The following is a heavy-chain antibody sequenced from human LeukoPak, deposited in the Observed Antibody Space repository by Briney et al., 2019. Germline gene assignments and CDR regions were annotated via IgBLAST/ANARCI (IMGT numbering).Heavy chain of an antibody. Sequence: GGSQRLSCAASGFTFSSYWMHWVRQAPGKGLVWVSRIDSDGSSTNYADSVKGRFTVSRDNAKNTLYLQMNSLRAEDTAVYYCAREWGRGYSYDHWGQGTPVIVSS. CDR1: GFTFSSYW. J-gene: IGHJ4*02. D-gene: IGHD5-18*01. V-gene: IGHV3-74*01. CDR3: AREWGRGYSYDH. CDR2: IDSDGSST.